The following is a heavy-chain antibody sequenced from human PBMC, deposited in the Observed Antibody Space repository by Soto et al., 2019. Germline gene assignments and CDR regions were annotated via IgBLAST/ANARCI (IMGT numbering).Heavy chain of an antibody. V-gene: IGHV4-39*01. CDR1: GGSISSSSYY. CDR3: AGSPSGSYGRRYFDS. D-gene: IGHD4-17*01. CDR2: IYYSGST. J-gene: IGHJ4*03. Sequence: SETLSLTCTVSGGSISSSSYYWGRIRQPQGKGLEWIGSIYYSGSTYYNPSLKSRVTIYVDTSKNQFSLKLSSVTAADTDEYYCAGSPSGSYGRRYFDSWGQGTLVTVSS.